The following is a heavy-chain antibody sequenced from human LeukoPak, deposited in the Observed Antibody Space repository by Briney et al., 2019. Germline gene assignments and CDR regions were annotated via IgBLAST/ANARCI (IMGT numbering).Heavy chain of an antibody. CDR2: IYHSGST. CDR3: ARVWGSLRFLEWLYDHNWFDP. J-gene: IGHJ5*02. CDR1: GGSISSSNW. Sequence: KASGTLSLTCAVSGGSISSSNWWSWVRQPPGKGLEWIGEIYHSGSTNYNPSLKSRVTISVDKSKNQFSLKLSSVTAADTAVYYCARVWGSLRFLEWLYDHNWFDPWGQGTLVTVSS. D-gene: IGHD3-3*01. V-gene: IGHV4-4*02.